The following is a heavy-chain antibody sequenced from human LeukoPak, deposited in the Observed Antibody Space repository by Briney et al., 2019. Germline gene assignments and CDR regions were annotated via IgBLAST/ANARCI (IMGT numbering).Heavy chain of an antibody. V-gene: IGHV4-30-4*08. Sequence: SQTLSLTCTVSGGSISSGDYYWSWIRQPPRKGLEWIGYIYYSGSTYYNPSLKSRVTISVDTSKNQFSLKLSSVTAADTAVYYCARVVGYCSSTSCYNWFDPWGQGTLVTVSS. J-gene: IGHJ5*02. CDR2: IYYSGST. CDR3: ARVVGYCSSTSCYNWFDP. D-gene: IGHD2-2*03. CDR1: GGSISSGDYY.